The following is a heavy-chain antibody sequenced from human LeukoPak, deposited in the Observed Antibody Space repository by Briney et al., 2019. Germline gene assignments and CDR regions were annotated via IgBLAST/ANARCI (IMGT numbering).Heavy chain of an antibody. J-gene: IGHJ3*02. V-gene: IGHV1-2*02. Sequence: ASVKVSCRASGYPFSDYGFSWVRQVPGQGLEWMGWINPDSGGTNYAQKFQGRVTMTRDTSISTAYMELSSLRSDDTAVYYCARDGTFDIWGQGTMVTVSS. CDR3: ARDGTFDI. CDR1: GYPFSDYG. CDR2: INPDSGGT.